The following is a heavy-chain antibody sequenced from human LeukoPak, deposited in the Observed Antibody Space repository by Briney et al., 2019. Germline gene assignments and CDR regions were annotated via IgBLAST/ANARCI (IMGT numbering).Heavy chain of an antibody. CDR1: VFTVSSNY. CDR2: IYSGGST. CDR3: AREAIIAAAGMEFDY. J-gene: IGHJ4*02. V-gene: IGHV3-66*01. Sequence: PGVSLRLSCAASVFTVSSNYMSWVRQAPGKGLEGVSVIYSGGSTYYADSVKGRFIISRDNSKNTLYLQMNSLRAEDTAVYYCAREAIIAAAGMEFDYWGQGTLVTVSS. D-gene: IGHD6-13*01.